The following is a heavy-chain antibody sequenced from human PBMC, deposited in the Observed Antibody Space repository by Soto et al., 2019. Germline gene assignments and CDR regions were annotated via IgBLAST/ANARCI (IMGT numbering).Heavy chain of an antibody. CDR3: ATSWYSSGRY. V-gene: IGHV3-23*01. J-gene: IGHJ4*02. CDR1: GFTFSSYA. CDR2: ISGSGGST. Sequence: EVQLLESGGGLVQPGGSLRLSCAASGFTFSSYAMSWVRQAPGKGLEWVSAISGSGGSTYYADSVKGRFAISRDNSKNTLYLQMNSRRAEDTAVYYCATSWYSSGRYWGQGTLVTVSS. D-gene: IGHD6-19*01.